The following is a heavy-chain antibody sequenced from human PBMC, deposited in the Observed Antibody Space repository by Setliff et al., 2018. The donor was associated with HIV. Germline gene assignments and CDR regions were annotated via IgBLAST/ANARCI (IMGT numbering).Heavy chain of an antibody. CDR1: GYTFTGYY. CDR2: INPNSGGT. CDR3: ARGPPIVVVPAALLTFDY. Sequence: ASVKVSCKASGYTFTGYYMHWVRQAPGQGLEWMGWINPNSGGTNYAQKFQGRVTMTTDTSTSTAYMELRSLRSDDTAVYYCARGPPIVVVPAALLTFDYWGQGTLVTVS. D-gene: IGHD2-2*01. V-gene: IGHV1-2*02. J-gene: IGHJ4*02.